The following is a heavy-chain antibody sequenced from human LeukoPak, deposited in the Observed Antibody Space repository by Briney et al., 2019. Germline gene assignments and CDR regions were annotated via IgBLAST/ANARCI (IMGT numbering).Heavy chain of an antibody. CDR3: ARAIRTGLGIGSFDG. V-gene: IGHV4-38-2*02. J-gene: IGHJ4*02. D-gene: IGHD7-27*01. CDR1: GYSISNGYF. Sequence: SETLSLTCTVSGYSISNGYFWGWIRQPPGKGLECIGTIYHSGSIYYNPSLKGRVTISVDTSRNQFSLKLNSLTAADTAVYYCARAIRTGLGIGSFDGWGQGTLVTVSS. CDR2: IYHSGSI.